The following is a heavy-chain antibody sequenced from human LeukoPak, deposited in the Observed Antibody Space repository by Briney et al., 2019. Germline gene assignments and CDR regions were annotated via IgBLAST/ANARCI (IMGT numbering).Heavy chain of an antibody. D-gene: IGHD2-2*01. J-gene: IGHJ4*02. CDR2: IIPIFGTA. CDR1: GGTFSSYA. CDR3: ASAHINIVVVPAAITAYDY. V-gene: IGHV1-69*13. Sequence: ASVKVSCKASGGTFSSYAISWVRQAPGQGLEWMGGIIPIFGTANYAQKFQGRVTITADESTSTAYMELSRLRSEDTAVYYCASAHINIVVVPAAITAYDYWGQGTLVTVSS.